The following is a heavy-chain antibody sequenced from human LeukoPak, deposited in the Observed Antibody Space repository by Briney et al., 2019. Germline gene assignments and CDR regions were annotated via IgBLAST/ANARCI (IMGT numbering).Heavy chain of an antibody. Sequence: GGSLRLSCAASGFTFSSYWMSWVRQAPGKGLEWVANIKQDGSEKYYVDSVKGRFTISRDNAKNSLYLQMNSLRAEDTAVYYCARAYSSKGVYYDILTGYAHDAFDIWGQGTMVTVSS. D-gene: IGHD3-9*01. J-gene: IGHJ3*02. CDR1: GFTFSSYW. CDR2: IKQDGSEK. V-gene: IGHV3-7*01. CDR3: ARAYSSKGVYYDILTGYAHDAFDI.